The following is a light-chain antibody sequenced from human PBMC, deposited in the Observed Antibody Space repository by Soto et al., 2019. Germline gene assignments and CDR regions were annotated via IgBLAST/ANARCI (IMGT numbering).Light chain of an antibody. CDR3: QQYYNFPFT. J-gene: IGKJ2*01. Sequence: QLTQSPSSLSASVGDRVTITCRASQDISRYLAWYQQRAGKAPKLLIYGASTLQSGVPSRFSGSGSGTEFTLTISSLQPEDFATYHCQQYYNFPFTFGQGTKLEVK. CDR2: GAS. V-gene: IGKV1-9*01. CDR1: QDISRY.